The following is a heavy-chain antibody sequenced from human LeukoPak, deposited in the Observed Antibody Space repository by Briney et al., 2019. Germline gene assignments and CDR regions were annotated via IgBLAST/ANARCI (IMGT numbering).Heavy chain of an antibody. CDR2: IYYSGST. V-gene: IGHV4-59*01. CDR1: AGSIISNY. J-gene: IGHJ3*02. D-gene: IGHD6-13*01. Sequence: SETLSLTCTVSAGSIISNYWSWIRQPPGKGLEWIGDIYYSGSTNYNPSLESRVTISVDTFKNQFSLKLRSVTAADTAVYYCARFGSSTWYKGAFDIWGQGTMVTVAS. CDR3: ARFGSSTWYKGAFDI.